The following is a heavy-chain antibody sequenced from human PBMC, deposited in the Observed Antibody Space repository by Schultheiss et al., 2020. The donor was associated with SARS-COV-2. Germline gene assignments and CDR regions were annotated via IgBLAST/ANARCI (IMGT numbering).Heavy chain of an antibody. V-gene: IGHV1-69*13. J-gene: IGHJ2*01. CDR2: IIPIFGTA. CDR3: ARDRYDFCSGYVCYWCLDL. D-gene: IGHD3-3*01. CDR1: GGTFSSYA. Sequence: SVKVSCKASGGTFSSYAISWVRQAPGQGLEWMGGIIPIFGTANYAQKFQGRVTITADESTSTAYMELSSLRSEDTAVYYCARDRYDFCSGYVCYWCLDLWGRGTLVTVSS.